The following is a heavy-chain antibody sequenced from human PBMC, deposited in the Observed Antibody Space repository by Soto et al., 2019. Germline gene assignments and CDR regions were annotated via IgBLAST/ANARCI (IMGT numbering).Heavy chain of an antibody. CDR1: GFTFSDYY. J-gene: IGHJ6*02. V-gene: IGHV3-11*06. CDR2: ISGRNTYT. D-gene: IGHD2-2*01. Sequence: QVQLVESGGGLVKPGGSLRLSCAASGFTFSDYYMSWIRQAPGKGLEWVSYISGRNTYTNYADSVKGRFTVSRDNDKNSLFLEMNSLRVEDTAVYYCARDGGEIIPAAIGGGYGMDVWGQGTTVIVSS. CDR3: ARDGGEIIPAAIGGGYGMDV.